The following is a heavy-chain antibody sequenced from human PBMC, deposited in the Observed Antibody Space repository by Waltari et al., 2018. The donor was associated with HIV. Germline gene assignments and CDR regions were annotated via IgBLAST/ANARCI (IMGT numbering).Heavy chain of an antibody. CDR2: IYYSGST. CDR1: GGSISSGGYY. Sequence: QVQLQESGPGLVKPSQTLSLTCTVSGGSISSGGYYWSWIRQHPGKGLEWIGYIYYSGSTYYNPSLKSRVTISVDTSKNPFSLKLSSMTAADTAVYYCARGRDCSGGSCYLDAFDIWGQGTMVTVSS. J-gene: IGHJ3*02. CDR3: ARGRDCSGGSCYLDAFDI. V-gene: IGHV4-31*03. D-gene: IGHD2-15*01.